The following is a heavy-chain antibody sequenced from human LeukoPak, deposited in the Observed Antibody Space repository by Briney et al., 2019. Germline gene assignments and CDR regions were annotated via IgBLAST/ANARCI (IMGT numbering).Heavy chain of an antibody. CDR1: GYSISSGYY. CDR3: ARGYYDILTGPHPYFDY. D-gene: IGHD3-9*01. J-gene: IGHJ4*02. Sequence: SETLSLTCTVSGYSISSGYYWGWIRQPPGKGLEWIGSIYHSGSTYYNPSLKSRVTISVDTSKNQFSLKLSSVTAADTAVYYCARGYYDILTGPHPYFDYWGQGTLVTVSS. CDR2: IYHSGST. V-gene: IGHV4-38-2*02.